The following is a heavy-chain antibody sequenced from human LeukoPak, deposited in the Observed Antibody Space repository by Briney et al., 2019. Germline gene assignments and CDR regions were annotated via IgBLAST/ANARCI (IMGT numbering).Heavy chain of an antibody. D-gene: IGHD5-18*01. Sequence: SETLSLTCAVSNASISGRNWWNWVRQPPGKGLEWIGEVSHSGSTNYNPSLKSRVTISVDKSKNQFSLTLSSVTAADTAVYYCARVGSGRYNYGYSLVYWGEGTLVTVSS. CDR1: NASISGRNW. V-gene: IGHV4-4*02. CDR2: VSHSGST. J-gene: IGHJ4*02. CDR3: ARVGSGRYNYGYSLVY.